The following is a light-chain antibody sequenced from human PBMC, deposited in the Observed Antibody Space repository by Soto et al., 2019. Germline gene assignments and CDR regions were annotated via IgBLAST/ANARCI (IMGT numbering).Light chain of an antibody. J-gene: IGKJ5*01. V-gene: IGKV3-20*01. Sequence: EIVMTQSPATLSVSPGERATLSCRASQTVRNNYLAWYQQKPGQAPRLLIYDASSRATGIPDRFSGSGSGTDFTLTISRLEPEDFAVYYCQQYGSSPATFGQGTRLEIK. CDR2: DAS. CDR1: QTVRNNY. CDR3: QQYGSSPAT.